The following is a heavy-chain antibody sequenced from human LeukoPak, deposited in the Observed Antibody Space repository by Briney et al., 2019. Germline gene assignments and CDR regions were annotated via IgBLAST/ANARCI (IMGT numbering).Heavy chain of an antibody. CDR2: ISSSSSYI. D-gene: IGHD3-3*01. Sequence: PGGSLRLSCAASGFTFSSYSMNWVRQAPGKGLEWVSSISSSSSYIYYADSVKGRFTISRDNAKNSLYLQMNSLRAEDTAVYYCASTGVVIPPYYFDYWGQGTLVTVSS. CDR1: GFTFSSYS. V-gene: IGHV3-21*01. J-gene: IGHJ4*02. CDR3: ASTGVVIPPYYFDY.